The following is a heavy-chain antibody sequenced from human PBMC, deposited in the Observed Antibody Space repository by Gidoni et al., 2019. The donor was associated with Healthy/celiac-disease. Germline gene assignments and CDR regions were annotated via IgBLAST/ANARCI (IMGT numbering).Heavy chain of an antibody. V-gene: IGHV4-34*01. CDR2: INHSGST. Sequence: QVQLQQWGAGLLKPSETLSLTCAVYGGSFSGYYWSWIRQPPGKGLEWIGEINHSGSTNYNPSLKSRVTISVDTSKNQFSLKLSSVTAADTAVYYCARGPPVRNYGSGSYCIDYWGQGTLVTVSS. D-gene: IGHD3-10*01. CDR3: ARGPPVRNYGSGSYCIDY. J-gene: IGHJ4*02. CDR1: GGSFSGYY.